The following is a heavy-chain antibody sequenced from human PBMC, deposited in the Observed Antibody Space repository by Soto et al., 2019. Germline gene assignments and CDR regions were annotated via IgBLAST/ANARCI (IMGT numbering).Heavy chain of an antibody. CDR3: ARRYGSAFDL. CDR2: IYYSGST. D-gene: IGHD3-10*01. Sequence: SETLSLTCTVSGGSISSYYWSWIRQPPGKGLEWIGYIYYSGSTNYNPSLKSRVTISVDTSKNQFSLKLTSVTAADTAVYYCARRYGSAFDLWGQGTMVTVPS. J-gene: IGHJ3*01. V-gene: IGHV4-59*01. CDR1: GGSISSYY.